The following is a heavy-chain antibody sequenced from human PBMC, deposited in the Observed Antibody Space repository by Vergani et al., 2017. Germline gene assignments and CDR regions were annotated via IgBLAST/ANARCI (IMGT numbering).Heavy chain of an antibody. V-gene: IGHV1-69*08. D-gene: IGHD3-10*01. CDR1: GGTFSSYT. CDR3: ARDKYGSGSYPSGTSYYYYGMDV. CDR2: IIPILGIA. J-gene: IGHJ6*02. Sequence: QVQLVQSGAEVKKPGSSVKVSCKASGGTFSSYTISWVRQAPGQGLEWMGRIIPILGIANYAQKFQGRVTITADKSTSTAYMELSSLRSEDTAVYYCARDKYGSGSYPSGTSYYYYGMDVWGQGTTVTVSS.